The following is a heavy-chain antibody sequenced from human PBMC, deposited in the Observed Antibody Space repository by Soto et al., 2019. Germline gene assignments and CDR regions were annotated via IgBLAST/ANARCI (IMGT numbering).Heavy chain of an antibody. CDR3: ARQYYYDSSGQYCDY. V-gene: IGHV4-59*01. CDR1: GGSISRYY. CDR2: IYYRGST. J-gene: IGHJ4*02. Sequence: QVQLQESGPGLVKPSETLSLTCTVSGGSISRYYWSWIRQPPGKGLAWIGYIYYRGSTNYNPSLKSRVTISLDTSKNQCSLKLSSVPAADTAVYYCARQYYYDSSGQYCDYWGQGTLVTVSS. D-gene: IGHD3-22*01.